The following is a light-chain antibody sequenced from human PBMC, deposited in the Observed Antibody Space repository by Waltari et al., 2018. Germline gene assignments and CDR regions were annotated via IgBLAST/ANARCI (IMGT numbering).Light chain of an antibody. CDR2: DVT. Sequence: QSALTQPASVSGSPGQSITISCTGTSGDVGRYNLVSWYQQHPGEVPKLIIYDVTKRPSGASVRFSGSNSGNTASLTISGLQAEDEAEYYCCSFAGRGFSVIFGGGTKLTVL. J-gene: IGLJ2*01. CDR3: CSFAGRGFSVI. V-gene: IGLV2-23*02. CDR1: SGDVGRYNL.